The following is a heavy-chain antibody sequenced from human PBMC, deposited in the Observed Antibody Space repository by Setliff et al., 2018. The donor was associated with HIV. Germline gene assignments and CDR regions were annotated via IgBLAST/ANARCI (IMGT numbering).Heavy chain of an antibody. CDR2: INPNSGGT. CDR1: GYTFTGYY. D-gene: IGHD1-7*01. CDR3: ARAAYRGMGITGTQGLAY. J-gene: IGHJ4*02. Sequence: ASVKVSCKASGYTFTGYYMHWVRQAPGQGLEWMGWINPNSGGTNYAQKFQGRVTMTRDTSISTAYMELSRLRSDDTAVYYCARAAYRGMGITGTQGLAYWGQGTLVTSPQ. V-gene: IGHV1-2*02.